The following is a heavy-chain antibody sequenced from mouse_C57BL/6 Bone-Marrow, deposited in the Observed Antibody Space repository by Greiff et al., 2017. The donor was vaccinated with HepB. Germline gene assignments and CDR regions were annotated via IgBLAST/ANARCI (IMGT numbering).Heavy chain of an antibody. CDR2: INPNNGGT. J-gene: IGHJ4*01. CDR3: ASEGDGYYAFYAMDY. CDR1: GYTFTDYY. D-gene: IGHD2-3*01. Sequence: EVQLQQSGPELVKPGASVKISFKASGYTFTDYYMNWVKQSHGKSLEWIGDINPNNGGTSYNQKCKGKATLTVDKSSSTAYMELRSLTSEDSAVYYCASEGDGYYAFYAMDYWGQGTSVTVSS. V-gene: IGHV1-26*01.